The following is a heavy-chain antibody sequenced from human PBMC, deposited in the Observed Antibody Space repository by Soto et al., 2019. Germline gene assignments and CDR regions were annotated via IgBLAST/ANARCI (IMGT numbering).Heavy chain of an antibody. CDR1: GGTFSSYA. V-gene: IGHV1-69*13. CDR2: IIPIFGTA. D-gene: IGHD3-3*01. CDR3: ARVTTERNYDLWSGYQDV. Sequence: SVKVSCKASGGTFSSYAISWVRQAPGQGLEWMGGIIPIFGTANYAQKFQGRVTITADESTSTAYMELSSLRSEDTAVYYCARVTTERNYDLWSGYQDVWGQGTTVTVSS. J-gene: IGHJ6*02.